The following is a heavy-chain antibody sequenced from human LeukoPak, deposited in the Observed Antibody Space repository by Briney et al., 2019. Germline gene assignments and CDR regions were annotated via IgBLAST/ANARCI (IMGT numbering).Heavy chain of an antibody. D-gene: IGHD5-18*01. V-gene: IGHV4-30-2*01. Sequence: SQTLPLTCAVSGGSVSSGGYSWSWIRQPPGKGLEWIGYIYHSGSTNYNPSLKSRVTISVDTSKNQFSLKLSSVTAADTAVYYCARGGYSYGMPHFDYWGQGTLVTVSS. CDR3: ARGGYSYGMPHFDY. CDR1: GGSVSSGGYS. J-gene: IGHJ4*02. CDR2: IYHSGST.